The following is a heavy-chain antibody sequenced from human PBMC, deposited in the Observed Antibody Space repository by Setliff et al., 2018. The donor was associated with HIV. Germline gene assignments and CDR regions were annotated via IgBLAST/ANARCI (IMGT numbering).Heavy chain of an antibody. Sequence: SETLSLTCTVSGGSISSSGPGYYWGWVRQAPGGGLEWIGSVYSSGSTYYNPSLKSRVTISLDTSKNQSSLRLTAMTAADTAVYYCARSQPDTIFGVVIFDYWGQGKMVTVSS. CDR1: GGSISSSGPGYY. D-gene: IGHD3-3*01. J-gene: IGHJ4*02. CDR3: ARSQPDTIFGVVIFDY. V-gene: IGHV4-39*01. CDR2: VYSSGST.